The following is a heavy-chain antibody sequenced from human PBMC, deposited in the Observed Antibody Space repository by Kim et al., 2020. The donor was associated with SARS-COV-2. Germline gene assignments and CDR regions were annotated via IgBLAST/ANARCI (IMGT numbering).Heavy chain of an antibody. CDR1: GFTFSRHG. V-gene: IGHV3-30*18. Sequence: GGSLRLSCAASGFTFSRHGMHWVRQAPGKGLEWVAVISYDGSNKYYADSVKGRFTISRDKSKNTLYLQMNSLRAEDTAVYYCAKDGRQFDWDGMDV. D-gene: IGHD3-9*01. J-gene: IGHJ6*01. CDR2: ISYDGSNK. CDR3: AKDGRQFDWDGMDV.